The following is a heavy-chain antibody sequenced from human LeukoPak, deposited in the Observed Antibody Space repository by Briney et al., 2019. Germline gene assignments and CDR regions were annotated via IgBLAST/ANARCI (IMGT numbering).Heavy chain of an antibody. V-gene: IGHV3-23*01. CDR3: AKDLLRYFDWSKDY. J-gene: IGHJ4*02. Sequence: PGGSLRLSCAASGFTFSSYAMSWVRQAPGKGLEWVSAISGSGGSTYYADSVKGRFTISRDNSKNTLYLQMNSLRAEDTAVYYSAKDLLRYFDWSKDYWGQGTLVTVSS. CDR2: ISGSGGST. D-gene: IGHD3-9*01. CDR1: GFTFSSYA.